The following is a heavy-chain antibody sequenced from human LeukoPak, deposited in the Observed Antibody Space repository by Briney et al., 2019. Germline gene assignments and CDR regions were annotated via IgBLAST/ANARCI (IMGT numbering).Heavy chain of an antibody. V-gene: IGHV3-30*02. CDR3: AKDRFGGNWNSRYAFDI. CDR2: IRYDGSNK. J-gene: IGHJ3*02. D-gene: IGHD1-7*01. CDR1: GFTFSSYG. Sequence: GGSLRLSCAASGFTFSSYGMHWVRQAPGKGLEWVAFIRYDGSNKYYADSVKGRFTISRDNSKNTLYLQMNSLRAEDTAVYYCAKDRFGGNWNSRYAFDIWGQGTMVTVSS.